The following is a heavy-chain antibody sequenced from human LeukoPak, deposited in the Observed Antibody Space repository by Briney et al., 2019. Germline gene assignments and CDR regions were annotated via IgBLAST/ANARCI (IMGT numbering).Heavy chain of an antibody. V-gene: IGHV1-2*02. D-gene: IGHD6-13*01. J-gene: IGHJ5*02. CDR1: GYTFTGYY. Sequence: ASVKVSCKASGYTFTGYYMHWVRQAPGQGLEWRGWINPNSGGTNYAQKFQGRVTMTRDTSISTAYMELSRLRSDDTAVYYCAREEKDSESSSWSGGRFDPWGQGTLVTVSS. CDR3: AREEKDSESSSWSGGRFDP. CDR2: INPNSGGT.